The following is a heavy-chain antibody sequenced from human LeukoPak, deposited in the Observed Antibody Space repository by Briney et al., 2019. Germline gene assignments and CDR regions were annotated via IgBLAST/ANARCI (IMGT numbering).Heavy chain of an antibody. Sequence: GGSLRLSCAASGFTFSSNWMSWVRQVPGKGLEWVANIKPDGSVKQYAQSVKGRFTISRDNTRNSLDRQMSSLRAEDTAVYYCASGSHCDFWGQGTLVTVSS. V-gene: IGHV3-7*01. CDR3: ASGSHCDF. CDR1: GFTFSSNW. CDR2: IKPDGSVK. J-gene: IGHJ4*02.